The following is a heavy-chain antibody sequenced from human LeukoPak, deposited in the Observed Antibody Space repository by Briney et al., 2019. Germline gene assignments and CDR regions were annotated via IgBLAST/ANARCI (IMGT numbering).Heavy chain of an antibody. Sequence: KPSETLSLTCTVSGGSISSYYWSWLRQPAGKGLEWIGRIYTSGSTNYNPSLKSRVTISVDTSKNQFSLKLSSVTAADTAVYYCARDRITDYYYYMDVWGKGTTVTISS. J-gene: IGHJ6*03. CDR2: IYTSGST. CDR3: ARDRITDYYYYMDV. V-gene: IGHV4-4*07. D-gene: IGHD1-14*01. CDR1: GGSISSYY.